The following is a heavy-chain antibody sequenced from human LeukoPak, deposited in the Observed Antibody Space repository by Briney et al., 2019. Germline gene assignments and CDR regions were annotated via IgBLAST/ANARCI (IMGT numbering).Heavy chain of an antibody. CDR3: AREEAFQLEASLDL. J-gene: IGHJ4*01. CDR1: GFTFGNFG. CDR2: IWKDGSDE. D-gene: IGHD3-3*01. Sequence: PGGSLRLSCAAAGFTFGNFGMNWVRQAPGKGLEWVALIWKDGSDEFYADSVKGRFTISRDNSRNTLSLQMNSLRGEDTAVYYCAREEAFQLEASLDLWGQGTPVTVSS. V-gene: IGHV3-33*01.